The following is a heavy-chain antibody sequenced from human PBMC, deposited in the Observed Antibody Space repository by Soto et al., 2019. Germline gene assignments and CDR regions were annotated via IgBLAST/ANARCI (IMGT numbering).Heavy chain of an antibody. V-gene: IGHV3-23*01. Sequence: EVQLLESGGGLVQPGGSLRLSCAASGFTFSSYVMSWVRQAPGKGLEWVSTSSGSGVTTYHADSVKGRFTIIRDNSKNTLYLQMNSLRAEDTAGYYCAKGAVRHYYCGMDVWGQGTTVTVAS. CDR1: GFTFSSYV. CDR2: SSGSGVTT. J-gene: IGHJ6*02. CDR3: AKGAVRHYYCGMDV.